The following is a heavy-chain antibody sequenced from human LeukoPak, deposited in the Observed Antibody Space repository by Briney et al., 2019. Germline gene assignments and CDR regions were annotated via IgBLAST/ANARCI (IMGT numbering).Heavy chain of an antibody. V-gene: IGHV3-48*03. CDR1: GFTFSSYE. CDR3: ARGSTTMVRGVIIPWFDP. Sequence: TGGSLRLSCAASGFTFSSYEMNWVRQAPGKGLEWVSYISSSGSTIYYADSVKGRFTISRDNAKNSLYLQMNSLRAEDTAVYYCARGSTTMVRGVIIPWFDPWGQGTLVTVSS. J-gene: IGHJ5*02. CDR2: ISSSGSTI. D-gene: IGHD3-10*01.